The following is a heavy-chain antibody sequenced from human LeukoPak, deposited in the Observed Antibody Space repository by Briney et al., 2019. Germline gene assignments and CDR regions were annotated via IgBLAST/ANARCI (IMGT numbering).Heavy chain of an antibody. CDR2: MNPNSGNT. D-gene: IGHD5-18*01. CDR1: GYTFTSYD. J-gene: IGHJ6*02. CDR3: AARSSDTAMVDYYYYGMDV. Sequence: GASVKVSCKASGYTFTSYDINWVRQATGRGLEWMGWMNPNSGNTGYAQKFQGRVTMTRNTSISTAYMELSSLRSEDTAVYYCAARSSDTAMVDYYYYGMDVWGQGTTVTVSS. V-gene: IGHV1-8*01.